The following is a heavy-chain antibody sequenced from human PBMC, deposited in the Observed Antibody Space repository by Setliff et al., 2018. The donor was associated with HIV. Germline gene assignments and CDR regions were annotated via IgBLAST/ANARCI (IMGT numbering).Heavy chain of an antibody. Sequence: ASVKVSCKASGYIFTNYGISWVRQAPGQGLEWMGWISTFNGGTNSAQKFRDRVTLTTDTSTATAYMELKSLKSNDTAVYYCARGGGYRGYDGTLDYWGQGTLVTVSS. V-gene: IGHV1-18*01. CDR2: ISTFNGGT. CDR1: GYIFTNYG. CDR3: ARGGGYRGYDGTLDY. D-gene: IGHD5-12*01. J-gene: IGHJ4*02.